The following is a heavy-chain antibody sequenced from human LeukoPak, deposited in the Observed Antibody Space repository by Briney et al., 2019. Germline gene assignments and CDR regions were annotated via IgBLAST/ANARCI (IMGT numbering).Heavy chain of an antibody. J-gene: IGHJ4*02. V-gene: IGHV3-30*18. CDR2: ISYDGSNK. D-gene: IGHD5-18*01. Sequence: GGSLRLSCAASGFTFSSYGMHWVRQAPGKGLGWVAVISYDGSNKYYADSVKGRFTISRDNSKNTLYLQMNSLKAEDTAVYYCAKEAYSYGYFDYWGQGTLVTVSS. CDR3: AKEAYSYGYFDY. CDR1: GFTFSSYG.